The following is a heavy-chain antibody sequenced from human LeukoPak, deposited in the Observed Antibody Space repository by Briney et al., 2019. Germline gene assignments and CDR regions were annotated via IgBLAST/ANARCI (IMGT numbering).Heavy chain of an antibody. D-gene: IGHD1-26*01. CDR2: ISINGDKT. CDR3: IKDRIGTWSFDH. V-gene: IGHV3-64D*06. CDR1: GFTFSGRF. J-gene: IGHJ4*02. Sequence: SGGSLRLSCSASGFTFSGRFMHWVRQAPGKGLEYVSSISINGDKTYYAESVKGRFTISRDNSKNTLYLQLSSLRVEDTAVYYCIKDRIGTWSFDHWGQGTLLTVSS.